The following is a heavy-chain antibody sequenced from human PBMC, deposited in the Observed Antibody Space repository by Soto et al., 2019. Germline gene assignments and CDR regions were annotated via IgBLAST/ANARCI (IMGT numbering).Heavy chain of an antibody. CDR2: IIPIFGTA. CDR1: GGTFSSYA. D-gene: IGHD1-26*01. CDR3: ARLHSGGYYFFAY. Sequence: ASVKVSCKASGGTFSSYAISWVRQAPGQGLEWMGGIIPIFGTANYAQKFQGRVTITADESTSTAYMELSSLRSEDTAVYYCARLHSGGYYFFAYWGQGTLVTVSS. J-gene: IGHJ4*02. V-gene: IGHV1-69*13.